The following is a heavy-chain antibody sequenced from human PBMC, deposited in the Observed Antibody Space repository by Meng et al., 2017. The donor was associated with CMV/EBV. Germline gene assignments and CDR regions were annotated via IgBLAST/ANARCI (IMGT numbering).Heavy chain of an antibody. V-gene: IGHV3-30*02. CDR3: AKDVENYYGSGSYQFLDY. Sequence: CSRYGMTGVRQAPGKGLEWGAFIRYDGSNKYYAASVKGRFTLSRDNSKNTLYLQMNSLRAEDTAVYYCAKDVENYYGSGSYQFLDYWGQGTLVTVSS. CDR2: IRYDGSNK. CDR1: CSRYG. D-gene: IGHD3-10*01. J-gene: IGHJ4*02.